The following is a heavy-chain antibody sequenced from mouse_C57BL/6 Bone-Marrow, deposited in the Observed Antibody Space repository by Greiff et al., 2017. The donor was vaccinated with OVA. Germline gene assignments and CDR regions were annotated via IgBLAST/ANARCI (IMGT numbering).Heavy chain of an antibody. J-gene: IGHJ3*01. Sequence: VNVVESGPGLVAPSQCLSITCTVSGFSLTSYAISWVRQPPGKGLEWLGVIWTGGGTNYNSALKSRLTISKDNSKSQVFLKMNSLQTDDTARYYCARNLYGSSPPGFAYWGQGTLVTVSA. D-gene: IGHD1-1*01. CDR2: IWTGGGT. V-gene: IGHV2-9-1*01. CDR1: GFSLTSYA. CDR3: ARNLYGSSPPGFAY.